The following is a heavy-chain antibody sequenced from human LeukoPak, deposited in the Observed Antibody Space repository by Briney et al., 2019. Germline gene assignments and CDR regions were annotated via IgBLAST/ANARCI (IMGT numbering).Heavy chain of an antibody. J-gene: IGHJ3*02. CDR1: GGSISSYC. V-gene: IGHV4-59*01. Sequence: SETLSLTCTVSGGSISSYCWSWIRQPPGKGLEWIGYIYYSGSTNYNPSLKSRVTISVDTSKNQFSLKLSSVTAADTAVYYCARMKAPDDAFDIWGQGTMVTVSS. CDR3: ARMKAPDDAFDI. CDR2: IYYSGST.